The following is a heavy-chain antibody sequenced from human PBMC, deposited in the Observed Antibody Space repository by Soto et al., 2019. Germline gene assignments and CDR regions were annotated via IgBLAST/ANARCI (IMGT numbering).Heavy chain of an antibody. CDR1: GYSFTSYW. CDR3: ARQRKNDYGDYVVFDY. V-gene: IGHV5-51*01. Sequence: GESLKLACNGSGYSFTSYWIGWVRQMPGKGLEWTGIIYPGDSDTRYSPSFQGQVTISADKSISTAYLQWSSLKASDTAMYYCARQRKNDYGDYVVFDYWGQGTLVTVSS. D-gene: IGHD4-17*01. CDR2: IYPGDSDT. J-gene: IGHJ4*02.